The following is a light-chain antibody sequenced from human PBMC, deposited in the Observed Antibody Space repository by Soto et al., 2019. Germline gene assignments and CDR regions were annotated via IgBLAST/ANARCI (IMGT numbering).Light chain of an antibody. CDR1: QTISSW. V-gene: IGKV1-5*03. J-gene: IGKJ1*01. CDR2: KAS. Sequence: DIQMTHSPSTLSGSVGDIVTITCRASQTISSWLAWYQQKPGKAPKLLIYKASTLKSGVPSRFSGSGSGTAFTLTISSLQPDDFATYYCQQYNSYSRTFGQGTKVAIK. CDR3: QQYNSYSRT.